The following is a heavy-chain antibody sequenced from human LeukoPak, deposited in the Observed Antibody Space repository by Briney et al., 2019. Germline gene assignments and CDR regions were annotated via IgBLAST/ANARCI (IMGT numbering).Heavy chain of an antibody. D-gene: IGHD3-10*01. Sequence: SETLSLTCAVDGGSFSGYYWSWIRERPGKGLGWSGEINLSGSTNYNPSLKSRVTISVDTCTSQFSLKLSAVTAADTAVYYCERVGAAYYYGSGSSYYFDYWGQGTLVTVSS. CDR3: ERVGAAYYYGSGSSYYFDY. V-gene: IGHV4-34*01. CDR1: GGSFSGYY. J-gene: IGHJ4*02. CDR2: INLSGST.